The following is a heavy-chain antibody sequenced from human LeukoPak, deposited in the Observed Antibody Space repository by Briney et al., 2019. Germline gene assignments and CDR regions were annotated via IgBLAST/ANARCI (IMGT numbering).Heavy chain of an antibody. D-gene: IGHD2-15*01. V-gene: IGHV3-72*01. J-gene: IGHJ4*02. CDR1: GLSFSDHY. Sequence: PGGSLRLSCAASGLSFSDHYMDWVRQAPGKGLEWVGRTRNKANSYTTEYAASVKGRFTISRDDSKNSLYLQMNSLKTEDTAVYYCARVVGSSWTDFWGQGTLVTVSS. CDR2: TRNKANSYTT. CDR3: ARVVGSSWTDF.